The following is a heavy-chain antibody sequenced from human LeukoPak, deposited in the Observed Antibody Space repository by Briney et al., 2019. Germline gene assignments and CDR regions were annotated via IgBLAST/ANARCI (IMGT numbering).Heavy chain of an antibody. Sequence: GGSLRLSCATSGFTFSSYSMNWVRQAPGKGLEWVSSISSSSSYIYYADSVKGRFTISRDNAKNSLYLQMNSLRAEDTAVYYCARVAYSSGWYVFGYWGQGTLVTVSS. D-gene: IGHD6-19*01. CDR1: GFTFSSYS. J-gene: IGHJ4*02. V-gene: IGHV3-21*01. CDR3: ARVAYSSGWYVFGY. CDR2: ISSSSSYI.